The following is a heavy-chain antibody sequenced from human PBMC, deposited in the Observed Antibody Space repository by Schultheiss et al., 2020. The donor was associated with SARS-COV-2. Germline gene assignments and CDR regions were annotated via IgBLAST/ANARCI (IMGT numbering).Heavy chain of an antibody. CDR1: GYTFTSYG. D-gene: IGHD3-10*01. V-gene: IGHV1-24*01. CDR3: ARVRFDYYGSGSYYNSNFDY. Sequence: ASVKVSCKASGYTFTSYGISWVRQAPGQGLEWMGGFDPEDGETIYAQKFQGRVTMTEDTSTDTAYMELSSLRSDDTAVYYCARVRFDYYGSGSYYNSNFDYWGQGTLVTVSS. J-gene: IGHJ4*02. CDR2: FDPEDGET.